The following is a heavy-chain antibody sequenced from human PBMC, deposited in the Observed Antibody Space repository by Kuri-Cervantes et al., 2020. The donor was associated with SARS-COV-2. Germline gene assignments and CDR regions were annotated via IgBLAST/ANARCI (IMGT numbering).Heavy chain of an antibody. D-gene: IGHD6-13*01. J-gene: IGHJ3*01. CDR3: ARGQGSSWSANAFDV. V-gene: IGHV3-74*01. CDR2: INSDGSST. Sequence: LSLTCAASGFTFSSYWMHWVRQAPGKGLVWVSRINSDGSSTSYADSVKGRFTISRDNAKNTLYLQMSSLRADDTAVYYCARGQGSSWSANAFDVWGQGTKVTVSS. CDR1: GFTFSSYW.